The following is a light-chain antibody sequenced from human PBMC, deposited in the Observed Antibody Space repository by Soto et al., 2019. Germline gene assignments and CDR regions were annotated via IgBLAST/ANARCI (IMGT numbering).Light chain of an antibody. CDR3: GSYTSDNTLV. J-gene: IGLJ2*01. V-gene: IGLV2-14*03. Sequence: QSALTQPASVSGSPGQSITISCTGTSSDIGSYNYVSWYQQHPGEVPRLMIYDVSNRPSGVSNRFSGSKSGNTASLTISGLQAEDEAVYYCGSYTSDNTLVFGGGTKLTVL. CDR1: SSDIGSYNY. CDR2: DVS.